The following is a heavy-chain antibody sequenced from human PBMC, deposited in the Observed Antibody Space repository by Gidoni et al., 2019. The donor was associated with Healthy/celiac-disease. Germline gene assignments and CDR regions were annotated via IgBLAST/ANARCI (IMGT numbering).Heavy chain of an antibody. J-gene: IGHJ5*02. Sequence: QVQLQQWGAGLLKPSETLSLTCAVYGGSFSGYYWSWIRQPPGKGLEWIGEINHSGSTNYNPSLKSRVTISVDTSKNQFSLKLSSVTAADTAVYYCARVATVTTGSFWFDPWGQGTLVTVSS. CDR3: ARVATVTTGSFWFDP. D-gene: IGHD4-17*01. V-gene: IGHV4-34*01. CDR2: INHSGST. CDR1: GGSFSGYY.